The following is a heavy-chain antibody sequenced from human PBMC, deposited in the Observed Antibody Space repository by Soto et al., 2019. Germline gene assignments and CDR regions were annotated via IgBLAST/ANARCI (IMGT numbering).Heavy chain of an antibody. Sequence: PLSLAGSVSGGSMSTVADYWTWIRQPPGKGLEWIGSIYHTGSTYYSKSLSSRLTMSVDTSKSQFSLRRRSVTAADTAVYYCARATGTLRRGNCDYWGQGSLGTVSA. CDR2: IYHTGST. CDR1: GGSMSTVADY. CDR3: ARATGTLRRGNCDY. V-gene: IGHV4-31*03. J-gene: IGHJ4*02. D-gene: IGHD1-1*01.